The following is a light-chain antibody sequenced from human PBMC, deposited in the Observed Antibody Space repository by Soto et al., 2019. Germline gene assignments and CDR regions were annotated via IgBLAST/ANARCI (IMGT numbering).Light chain of an antibody. CDR3: QQRSNWPHT. V-gene: IGKV3-11*01. Sequence: EIVLTQSPATLSLPPGERATLSCRASRGVSSYLAWYQQNPGQAPRLPIYDASNRATGSPARFSGSGSGTDFTLTISSLEPEDFAVYYGQQRSNWPHTFGPGTKVDIK. CDR2: DAS. CDR1: RGVSSY. J-gene: IGKJ3*01.